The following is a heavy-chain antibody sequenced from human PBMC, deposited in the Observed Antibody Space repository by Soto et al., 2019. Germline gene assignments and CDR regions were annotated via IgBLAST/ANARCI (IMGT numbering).Heavy chain of an antibody. J-gene: IGHJ4*02. CDR2: ISYDGSNK. D-gene: IGHD5-12*01. CDR3: GRWSRDGYNYLDY. Sequence: GGSLRLSCAASGFTFSSYAMHWVRQAPGKGLEWVAVISYDGSNKYYADSVKGRFTISRDNSKNTLYLQMNSLRAEDTAVYYCGRWSRDGYNYLDYWGQGPLVTVSS. V-gene: IGHV3-30-3*01. CDR1: GFTFSSYA.